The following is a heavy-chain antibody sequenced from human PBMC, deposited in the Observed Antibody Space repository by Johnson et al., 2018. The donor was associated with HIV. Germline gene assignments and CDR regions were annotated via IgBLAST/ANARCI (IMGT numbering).Heavy chain of an antibody. J-gene: IGHJ3*02. D-gene: IGHD1-7*01. CDR3: ARDHTPVTGTTYHDAVEI. CDR2: IKSKSDGGTT. V-gene: IGHV3-15*05. Sequence: VQLVESGGGLVKPGGSLRLSCAASGFSFTDAWMNWVRQAPGKGLEWVGRIKSKSDGGTTDYAAPVRGRFTISREDSKNTLYLQMNSLRAEDTALYYCARDHTPVTGTTYHDAVEIWGQGTMVTVSS. CDR1: GFSFTDAW.